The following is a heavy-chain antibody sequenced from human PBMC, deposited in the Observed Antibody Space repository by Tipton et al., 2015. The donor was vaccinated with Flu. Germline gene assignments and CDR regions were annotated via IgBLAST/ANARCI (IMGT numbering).Heavy chain of an antibody. V-gene: IGHV3-7*01. CDR2: IKQDGSEK. Sequence: SLRLSCAASGFTFSSHWMTWVRQAPGKGLEWVANIKQDGSEKYYVDSVRGRFTISRDNAKNSLYLQLNSLRVEDTALYYCARDLDFDTGSHEVGAEDDWGKGT. D-gene: IGHD1-26*01. CDR3: ARDLDFDTGSHEVGAEDD. J-gene: IGHJ3*01. CDR1: GFTFSSHW.